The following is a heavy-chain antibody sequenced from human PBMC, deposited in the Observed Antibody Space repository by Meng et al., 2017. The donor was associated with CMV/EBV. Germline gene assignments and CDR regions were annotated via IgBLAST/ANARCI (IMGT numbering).Heavy chain of an antibody. V-gene: IGHV4-4*07. Sequence: VQIQESGPRLAKPTQSPSPTCPVSGGSIRSTSWSWIRQPAGKGLEWIGRIYTSGSPNFTPPPKSRVPMSVDTSKNQFSLKLSSVTAAATAVYYCARSMAVAGDWFDPWGQGTLVTVSS. J-gene: IGHJ5*02. D-gene: IGHD2-15*01. CDR3: ARSMAVAGDWFDP. CDR2: IYTSGSP. CDR1: GGSIRSTS.